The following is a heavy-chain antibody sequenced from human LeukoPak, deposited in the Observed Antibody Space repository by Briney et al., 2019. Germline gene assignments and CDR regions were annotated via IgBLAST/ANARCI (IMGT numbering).Heavy chain of an antibody. J-gene: IGHJ4*02. V-gene: IGHV3-30-3*01. CDR2: ISYDGSNK. D-gene: IGHD2-2*01. Sequence: GRSLRLSCAASGFTFSSYAMHWVRQAPGKGLEWVAVISYDGSNKYYADSVKGRFTISRDNSKNTLYLQMNSLRAEDTAVYYCASGPGSCSSTSCSPGDYWGQGTLVTVSS. CDR3: ASGPGSCSSTSCSPGDY. CDR1: GFTFSSYA.